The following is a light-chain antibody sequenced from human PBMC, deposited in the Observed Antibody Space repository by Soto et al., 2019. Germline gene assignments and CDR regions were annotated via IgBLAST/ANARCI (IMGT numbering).Light chain of an antibody. CDR1: QGVSSY. V-gene: IGKV3D-11*01. CDR3: QQRSNWPQWT. J-gene: IGKJ1*01. Sequence: EIVLTQSPATLSLSPGERATLSCRASQGVSSYLAWYQQKPGQAPRLLIYDASNRATGIPARFSGSGPGTDFTLTISSLEPEDFAVYYCQQRSNWPQWTFGQGTKVDIK. CDR2: DAS.